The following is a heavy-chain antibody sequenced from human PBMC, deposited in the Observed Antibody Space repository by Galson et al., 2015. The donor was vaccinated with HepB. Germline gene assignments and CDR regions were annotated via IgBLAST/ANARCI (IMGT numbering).Heavy chain of an antibody. Sequence: SLRLSCAASGFTFSSYGMHWVRQAPGKGLEWVAVIWYDGSNKYYADSVKGRFTISRDNSKNTLYLQMNSLRAEDTAVYYCARDTANIVVVVAAQGGDAFDIWGQGTMVTVSS. CDR1: GFTFSSYG. D-gene: IGHD2-15*01. V-gene: IGHV3-33*01. CDR2: IWYDGSNK. J-gene: IGHJ3*02. CDR3: ARDTANIVVVVAAQGGDAFDI.